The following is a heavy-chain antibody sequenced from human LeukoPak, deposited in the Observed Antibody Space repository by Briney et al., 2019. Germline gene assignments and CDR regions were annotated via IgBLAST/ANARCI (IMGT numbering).Heavy chain of an antibody. J-gene: IGHJ6*03. CDR1: GGSISSYY. CDR3: ARGLHGYTYGYVPWELYYYMDV. Sequence: PSETLSLTCTVSGGSISSYYWSWIRQPPGKGLEWIGYIYYSGSTSYNPSLKSRVTISVDTSKSQFSLKMSSVSAADTAVYYCARGLHGYTYGYVPWELYYYMDVWGKGTTVTISS. D-gene: IGHD5-18*01. CDR2: IYYSGST. V-gene: IGHV4-59*08.